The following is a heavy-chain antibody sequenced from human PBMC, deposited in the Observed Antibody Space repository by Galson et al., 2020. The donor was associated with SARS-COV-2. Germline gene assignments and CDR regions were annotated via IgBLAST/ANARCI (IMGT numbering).Heavy chain of an antibody. J-gene: IGHJ1*01. D-gene: IGHD3-3*01. CDR1: GFSFSNYW. V-gene: IGHV3-7*01. Sequence: SCRGSGFSFSNYWMNWVRQAPGKGLEWVANIKQDGSEKSYVESVKGRFTVSRDNTQNSLYLQMNNLRVEDTAVYFCARGSIYYDFWSGRAEYFQHWGQGTLVTLSS. CDR3: ARGSIYYDFWSGRAEYFQH. CDR2: IKQDGSEK.